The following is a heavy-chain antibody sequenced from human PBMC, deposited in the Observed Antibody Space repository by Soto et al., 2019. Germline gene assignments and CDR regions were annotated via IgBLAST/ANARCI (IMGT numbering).Heavy chain of an antibody. D-gene: IGHD3-22*01. J-gene: IGHJ4*02. CDR3: TTAPTRLYYYDSSGPDSY. CDR1: GFTFSNAW. V-gene: IGHV3-15*07. CDR2: IKSKTDGGTT. Sequence: PGGSLRLSCAASGFTFSNAWMNWVRQAPGKGLEWVGRIKSKTDGGTTDYAAPVKGRFTISRDDSKNTLYLQMNSLKTEDTAVYYCTTAPTRLYYYDSSGPDSYWGQGTLVTVSS.